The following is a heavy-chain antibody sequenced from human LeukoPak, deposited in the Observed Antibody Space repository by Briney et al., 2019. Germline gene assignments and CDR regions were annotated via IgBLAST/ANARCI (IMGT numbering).Heavy chain of an antibody. CDR1: GFTFSSYG. V-gene: IGHV3-30*02. D-gene: IGHD6-19*01. CDR2: IRYDGSNK. Sequence: QSGGSLRLSCAASGFTFSSYGMHWVRQAPGKGLEWVAFIRYDGSNKYYADSVKGRFTISRDNSKNTLYLQMNSLRAEDTAVYYCAKDLMAYSSGWYCFDYWGQGTLVTVSS. CDR3: AKDLMAYSSGWYCFDY. J-gene: IGHJ4*02.